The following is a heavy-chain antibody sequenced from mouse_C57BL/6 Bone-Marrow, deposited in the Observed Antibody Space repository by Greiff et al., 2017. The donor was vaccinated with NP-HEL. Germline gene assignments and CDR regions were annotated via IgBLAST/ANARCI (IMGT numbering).Heavy chain of an antibody. D-gene: IGHD1-1*01. V-gene: IGHV1-9*01. CDR1: GYTFTGNW. Sequence: VQLQQSGAELIKPGASVKLSCKATGYTFTGNWIEWVKQRPGHGLEWIGEILPGSGTTYYNERFKGKATFTADTSSNTAYMQLSSLTTEDSAIYYCARDYYGSSYFDYWGQGTTLTVSS. CDR3: ARDYYGSSYFDY. CDR2: ILPGSGTT. J-gene: IGHJ2*01.